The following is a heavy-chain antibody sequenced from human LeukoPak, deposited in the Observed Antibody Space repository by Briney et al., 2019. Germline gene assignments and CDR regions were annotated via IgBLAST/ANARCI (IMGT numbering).Heavy chain of an antibody. CDR1: GGPITSSSFY. V-gene: IGHV4-39*07. D-gene: IGHD3-22*01. Sequence: LETLSLTCTFPGGPITSSSFYWGWIRQPPGKGLGGVGSIYYSGSTYYNPSLKSRVTISVDTSKNQCSLKLSSVTAADTAVYYCARSLMIVVAVDAFDIWGQGTMVTVSS. CDR2: IYYSGST. CDR3: ARSLMIVVAVDAFDI. J-gene: IGHJ3*02.